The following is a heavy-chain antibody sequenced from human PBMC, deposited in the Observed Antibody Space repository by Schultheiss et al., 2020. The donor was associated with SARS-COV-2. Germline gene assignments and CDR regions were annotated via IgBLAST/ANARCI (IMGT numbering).Heavy chain of an antibody. CDR2: IGTAGDT. D-gene: IGHD4-11*01. CDR3: ARGGSNYANYYYYMDV. J-gene: IGHJ6*03. V-gene: IGHV3-13*01. Sequence: GESLKISCAASGFTFSSYWMHWVRQAPGKGLVWVSPIGTAGDTYYPGSVKGRFTISRENAKNSLYLQMNSLRAEDTAVYYCARGGSNYANYYYYMDVWGKGTTVTVSS. CDR1: GFTFSSYW.